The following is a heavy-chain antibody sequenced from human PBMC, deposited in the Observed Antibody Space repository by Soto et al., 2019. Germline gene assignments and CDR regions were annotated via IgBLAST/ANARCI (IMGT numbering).Heavy chain of an antibody. CDR3: AKGRYDFWSPYYFDS. Sequence: GGSLRLSCVGTGLNFDDFAMHWVRQAPGRGLEWVSGITWNSRVLAYADSVKGRFTISRDNARNSLYLQMDSLRDEDTALYYCAKGRYDFWSPYYFDSWGQGTLVTVSS. CDR1: GLNFDDFA. D-gene: IGHD3-3*01. CDR2: ITWNSRVL. V-gene: IGHV3-9*01. J-gene: IGHJ4*02.